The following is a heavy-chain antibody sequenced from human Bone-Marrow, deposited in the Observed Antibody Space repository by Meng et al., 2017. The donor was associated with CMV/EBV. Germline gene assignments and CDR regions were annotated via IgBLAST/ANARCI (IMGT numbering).Heavy chain of an antibody. Sequence: ASVKVSCKASGYTFTSYDINWVRQATGQGLEWMGWMNPNSGNTGYAQKFQGRVTITRNTSISTAYMELSSLRSEDTAVYYCARTSTNYYYYGMDVWGQGTTVTVSS. CDR2: MNPNSGNT. CDR3: ARTSTNYYYYGMDV. CDR1: GYTFTSYD. D-gene: IGHD4-11*01. V-gene: IGHV1-8*03. J-gene: IGHJ6*02.